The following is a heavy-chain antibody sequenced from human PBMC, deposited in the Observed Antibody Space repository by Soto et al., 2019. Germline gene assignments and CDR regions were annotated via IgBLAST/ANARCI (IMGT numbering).Heavy chain of an antibody. CDR3: ARVGVAASPNMDV. D-gene: IGHD6-25*01. CDR1: GYTFTGYY. J-gene: IGHJ6*02. V-gene: IGHV1-2*02. Sequence: ASVKVSCKVSGYTFTGYYMHWVRQAPGQGLEWMGWINPNSGGTNYAQKFQGRVTMTRDTSISKAYMELSRLRSDDTAVYYCARVGVAASPNMDVWGQGTTVTVSS. CDR2: INPNSGGT.